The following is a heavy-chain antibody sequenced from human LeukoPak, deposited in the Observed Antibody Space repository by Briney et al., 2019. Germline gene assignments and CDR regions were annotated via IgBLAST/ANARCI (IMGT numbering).Heavy chain of an antibody. Sequence: GGSLRLSCAAFGFSFSNHWMHWVRQVPGKGLVWVSRINSDGSSTTYADSVKGRFTISRDNAKNTLYLQMNSLRDEDTAVYYCTRDVSQSSSWYGEFDYWGQGTQVTVSS. CDR1: GFSFSNHW. CDR3: TRDVSQSSSWYGEFDY. D-gene: IGHD6-13*01. J-gene: IGHJ4*02. V-gene: IGHV3-74*03. CDR2: INSDGSST.